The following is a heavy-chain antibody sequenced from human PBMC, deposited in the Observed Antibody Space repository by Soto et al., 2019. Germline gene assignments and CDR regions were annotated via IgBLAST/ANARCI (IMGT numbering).Heavy chain of an antibody. CDR3: ARGGRDDYGDYGLPY. V-gene: IGHV4-4*02. CDR2: IYHSGST. J-gene: IGHJ4*02. CDR1: GGSISSSNW. D-gene: IGHD4-17*01. Sequence: QVQLQESGPGLVKPSGTLSLTCAVSGGSISSSNWWSWVRQPPGKGLEWIGEIYHSGSTNYNPSLRSRVTLSVAKSKNQCSLKLSPVTAADTAVYYCARGGRDDYGDYGLPYWGQGTLVTVSS.